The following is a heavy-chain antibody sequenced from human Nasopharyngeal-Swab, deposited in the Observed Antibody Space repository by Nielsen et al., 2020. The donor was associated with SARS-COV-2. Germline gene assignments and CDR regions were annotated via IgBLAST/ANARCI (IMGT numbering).Heavy chain of an antibody. D-gene: IGHD3-22*01. CDR1: GGSFSGYY. CDR3: ARQGVPIRGWFKDYDRTAYEY. CDR2: ISRSGST. Sequence: SETLSLTCAVYGGSFSGYYWSWIRQSPGKGLEWIGEISRSGSTNYNPSLNSRVTISLDTSKNQFSLKVTSVTAADTAVYYCARQGVPIRGWFKDYDRTAYEYWGQGTLVTVSS. J-gene: IGHJ4*02. V-gene: IGHV4-34*01.